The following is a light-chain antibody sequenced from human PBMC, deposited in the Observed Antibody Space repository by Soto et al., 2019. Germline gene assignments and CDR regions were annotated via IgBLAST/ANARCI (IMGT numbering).Light chain of an antibody. J-gene: IGKJ4*01. CDR1: QSVSSN. Sequence: EIVMTQSPATLSVSPGERTTLSCRASQSVSSNLAWYQQKPGQAPRLLIYGASTRATGIPARFSGSGSGTEFTLTISSLQSEDLAVYYGQQYNNWPPITFGGGTKVDI. V-gene: IGKV3-15*01. CDR3: QQYNNWPPIT. CDR2: GAS.